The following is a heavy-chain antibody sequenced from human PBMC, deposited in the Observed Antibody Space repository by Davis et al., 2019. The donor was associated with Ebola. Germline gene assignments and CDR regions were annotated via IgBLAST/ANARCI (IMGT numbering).Heavy chain of an antibody. CDR1: GGSINNYF. D-gene: IGHD2-2*01. CDR2: IHYLGNT. Sequence: MPSETLSLTCTVSGGSINNYFWSWIRQPPGKGLEWIGNIHYLGNTNYNPSLKSRVTMSVDTSKNQFSLKLSSVTAADTAVYYCARHEYTSSSSPFDYWGQGTLVTVSS. CDR3: ARHEYTSSSSPFDY. J-gene: IGHJ4*02. V-gene: IGHV4-59*08.